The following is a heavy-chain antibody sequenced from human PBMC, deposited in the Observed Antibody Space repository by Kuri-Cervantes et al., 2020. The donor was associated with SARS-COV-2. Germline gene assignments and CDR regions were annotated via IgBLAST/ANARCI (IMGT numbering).Heavy chain of an antibody. Sequence: GESLKISCAASGFTFSSYAMHWVRQAPGKGLEWVAVISYDGSNKYYEDSVKGRFTISRDNSKNTLYLQMNSLRAEDTAVYYCARGGGGYYQTYFDYWGQGTLVTVSS. D-gene: IGHD3-22*01. V-gene: IGHV3-30-3*01. J-gene: IGHJ4*02. CDR3: ARGGGGYYQTYFDY. CDR2: ISYDGSNK. CDR1: GFTFSSYA.